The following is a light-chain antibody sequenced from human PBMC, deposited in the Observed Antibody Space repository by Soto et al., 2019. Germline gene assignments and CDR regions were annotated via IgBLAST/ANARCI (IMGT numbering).Light chain of an antibody. Sequence: EIVMTQSPGTLSVSPGERATLSCRASQNINSNLAWYQQKPGQAPRLLIYGASTRATGIPVRFSGSGSGTEFTLTISSLQSEDFALYYCQQYKNWPPVTFGGGTKVEIK. CDR1: QNINSN. J-gene: IGKJ4*01. V-gene: IGKV3-15*01. CDR3: QQYKNWPPVT. CDR2: GAS.